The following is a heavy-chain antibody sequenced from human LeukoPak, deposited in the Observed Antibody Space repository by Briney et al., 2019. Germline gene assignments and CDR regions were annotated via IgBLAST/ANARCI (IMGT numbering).Heavy chain of an antibody. D-gene: IGHD3-22*01. Sequence: SVKVSCKASGGTFSSYTISWVRQAPGQGLEWMGGIIPIFGTANYAQKFQGRVTITTDESTSTAYMELSSLRSEDTAVYYCARAVGYYDSSGYDYYYYYMDVWGKGTTVTVSS. CDR2: IIPIFGTA. CDR1: GGTFSSYT. V-gene: IGHV1-69*05. CDR3: ARAVGYYDSSGYDYYYYYMDV. J-gene: IGHJ6*03.